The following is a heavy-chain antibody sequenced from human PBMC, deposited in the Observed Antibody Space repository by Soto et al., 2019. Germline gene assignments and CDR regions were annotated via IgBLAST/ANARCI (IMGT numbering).Heavy chain of an antibody. CDR1: GGTFSNYA. CDR3: VTVPPKFQKDYYDSSDFFEYFDY. D-gene: IGHD3-22*01. Sequence: SVKVSCKASGGTFSNYAITWVRQAPGQGLEWLGRIIPIFGTTDYAQKFQGRVTITADESTTTAYMELSSLRSDDTAVYYCVTVPPKFQKDYYDSSDFFEYFDYWGHGTLVTVSS. V-gene: IGHV1-69*13. J-gene: IGHJ4*01. CDR2: IIPIFGTT.